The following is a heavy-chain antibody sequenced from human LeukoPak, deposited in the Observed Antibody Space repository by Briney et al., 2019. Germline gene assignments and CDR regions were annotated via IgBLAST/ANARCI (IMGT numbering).Heavy chain of an antibody. CDR3: ARVGYYDILTGYYKEGYFDY. CDR1: GGTFSSYA. Sequence: SVKVSCKASGGTFSSYAISWVRQAPGQGLEWMGRIIPIFGTANYAQKFQGRVTITTDESTSTAYMELSSLRSEDTAVYYCARVGYYDILTGYYKEGYFDYWGQGTLVTVSS. J-gene: IGHJ4*02. V-gene: IGHV1-69*05. CDR2: IIPIFGTA. D-gene: IGHD3-9*01.